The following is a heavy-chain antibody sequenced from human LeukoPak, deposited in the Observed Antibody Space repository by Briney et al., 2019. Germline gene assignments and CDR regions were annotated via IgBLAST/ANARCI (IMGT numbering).Heavy chain of an antibody. D-gene: IGHD6-13*01. CDR2: INYSGST. J-gene: IGHJ4*02. CDR3: ATCGGGIAAAGSLDY. CDR1: GGSFSGYF. Sequence: SETPSLTCAVYGGSFSGYFWTWIRRPPGKGLEWIGEINYSGSTNYNPSLKSRVTISVDTSKNQFSLKLSSVTAADTAVYYCATCGGGIAAAGSLDYWGQGTLVTVSS. V-gene: IGHV4-34*01.